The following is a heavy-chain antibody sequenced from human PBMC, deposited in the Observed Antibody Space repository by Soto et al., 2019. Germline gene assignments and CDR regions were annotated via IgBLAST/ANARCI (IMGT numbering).Heavy chain of an antibody. CDR2: ISSSSSYI. CDR1: GFTFSSYS. D-gene: IGHD5-18*01. J-gene: IGHJ4*02. Sequence: EVQLVESGGGLVKPGGSLRLSCAASGFTFSSYSMNWVRQAPGKGLEWVSSISSSSSYIYYADSVKGRFTISRDNAKNSPYPQMNSLRAEDTAVYYCARDQPRYSYGYGLGYWGQGTLVTVSS. V-gene: IGHV3-21*01. CDR3: ARDQPRYSYGYGLGY.